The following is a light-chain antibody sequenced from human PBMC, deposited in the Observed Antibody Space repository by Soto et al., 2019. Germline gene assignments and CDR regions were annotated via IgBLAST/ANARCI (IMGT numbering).Light chain of an antibody. CDR3: QQYNRFST. J-gene: IGKJ1*01. Sequence: DIQMTQSPPTLSASVGDRVTITFRASQSISRTLAWYQQKPGKAPKLLIFGASTLESGVPSRFSGSGSGTEFTLTVSSLQPDDFATYYCQQYNRFSTFGQGTKVDIK. V-gene: IGKV1-5*01. CDR1: QSISRT. CDR2: GAS.